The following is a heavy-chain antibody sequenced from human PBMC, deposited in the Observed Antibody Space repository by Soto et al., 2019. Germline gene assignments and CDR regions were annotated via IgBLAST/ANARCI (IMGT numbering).Heavy chain of an antibody. J-gene: IGHJ6*02. CDR1: GFTFSSYA. Sequence: GGSLRLSCAASGFTFSSYAMSWVRQAPGKGLEWVSAISGSGGSTYYADSVKGRFTISRDNSKNTLYLQMNSLRAEDTAVYYCAKARRVTTYYYYGMDVWGQGTTVTVSS. CDR3: AKARRVTTYYYYGMDV. CDR2: ISGSGGST. D-gene: IGHD4-4*01. V-gene: IGHV3-23*01.